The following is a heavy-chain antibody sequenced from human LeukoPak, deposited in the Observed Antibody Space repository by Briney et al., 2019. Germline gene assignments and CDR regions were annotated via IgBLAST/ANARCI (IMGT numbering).Heavy chain of an antibody. CDR1: GFTFSSYA. CDR2: ISSNGGST. Sequence: TGGSLRLSCAASGFTFSSYAMYWVRQAPGKGLEYVSAISSNGGSTYYANSVKGRFTISRDNSKNTLYLQMGSLRAEDMAVYYCARDGGYSGYDEDYYYYYMDVWGKGTTVTVSS. V-gene: IGHV3-64*01. CDR3: ARDGGYSGYDEDYYYYYMDV. J-gene: IGHJ6*03. D-gene: IGHD5-12*01.